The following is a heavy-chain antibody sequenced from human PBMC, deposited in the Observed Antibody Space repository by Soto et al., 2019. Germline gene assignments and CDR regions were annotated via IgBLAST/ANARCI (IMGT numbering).Heavy chain of an antibody. Sequence: QVQLQESGPGLVKPSGTLSLTCAVSGGSITSNNWWSWVRQPPGKGLEWIGEIYHSRSTNYNPSLKSRVIMSVDKSKNQFYLNLYSVTAADTALYYCARAGDSALTGTFDVWGRGTMVTVSS. D-gene: IGHD4-17*01. CDR3: ARAGDSALTGTFDV. V-gene: IGHV4-4*02. J-gene: IGHJ3*01. CDR2: IYHSRST. CDR1: GGSITSNNW.